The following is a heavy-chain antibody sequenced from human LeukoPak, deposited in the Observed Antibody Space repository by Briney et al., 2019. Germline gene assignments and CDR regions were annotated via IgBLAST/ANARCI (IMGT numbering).Heavy chain of an antibody. Sequence: SETLSLTCAVYGGSFSGYYWSWIRQPPGKGLEWIGEINHSGSTNYNPSLKSRVTISVDTSKNQFSLKLSSVTAADTAVYYCARVGATRGSIHYFDYWGQGTLVTVSP. CDR1: GGSFSGYY. D-gene: IGHD1-26*01. V-gene: IGHV4-34*01. J-gene: IGHJ4*02. CDR3: ARVGATRGSIHYFDY. CDR2: INHSGST.